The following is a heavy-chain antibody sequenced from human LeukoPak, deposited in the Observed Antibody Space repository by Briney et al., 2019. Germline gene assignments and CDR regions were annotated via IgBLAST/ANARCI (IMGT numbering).Heavy chain of an antibody. CDR3: ATHRGEG. CDR1: GFTFSSYA. CDR2: ISTNGATT. D-gene: IGHD3-10*01. Sequence: PGGSLRLSCAASGFTFSSYALSWVRQAPGKGLEWVSAISTNGATTHYADSVKGRFTISRDNSKYTLYLQMNSLRAEDTAIYYCATHRGEGWGRGTLVTVSS. V-gene: IGHV3-23*01. J-gene: IGHJ4*02.